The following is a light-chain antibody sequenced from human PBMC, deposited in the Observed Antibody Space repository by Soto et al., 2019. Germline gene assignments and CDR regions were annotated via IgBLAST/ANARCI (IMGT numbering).Light chain of an antibody. Sequence: QYVLTQPASVSGSPGQSITISCTGTSSDVGNYKYVSWYQQHPGKAPKLIIYEVSNRPSGVSDRFSGSKSGNTASLTISGLQAEDETDYYCLSYTSSGTYVFGTGTKVTVL. J-gene: IGLJ1*01. CDR2: EVS. V-gene: IGLV2-14*01. CDR1: SSDVGNYKY. CDR3: LSYTSSGTYV.